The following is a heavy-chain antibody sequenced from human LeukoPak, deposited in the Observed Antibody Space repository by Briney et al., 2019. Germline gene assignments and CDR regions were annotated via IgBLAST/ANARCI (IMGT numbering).Heavy chain of an antibody. CDR1: GGSISSYY. CDR2: IYYSGST. Sequence: KPSETLSLTCTVSGGSISSYYWSWIRQPPGKGLEWIGYIYYSGSTNYNPSLKSRVTISVDTSKNQFSLKLSSVTAADTAVYYCARVGRYGYNLEYFEYWGQGTLVTVSS. CDR3: ARVGRYGYNLEYFEY. J-gene: IGHJ4*02. D-gene: IGHD5-24*01. V-gene: IGHV4-59*01.